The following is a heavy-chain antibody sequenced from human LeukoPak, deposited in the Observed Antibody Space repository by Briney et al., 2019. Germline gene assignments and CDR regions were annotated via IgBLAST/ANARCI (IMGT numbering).Heavy chain of an antibody. CDR2: IYSSWCT. J-gene: IGHJ5*02. CDR1: GGSISSGSYY. V-gene: IGHV4-61*02. D-gene: IGHD2-8*01. CDR3: ARGPIVLMVYAIPADWFDP. Sequence: SQTLSLTFTVSGGSISSGSYYWSWIRQPAGKGLEWVGRIYSSWCTNYNPSLKSRVTISVDTSKNQFSLKLSSVTAADTAVYYCARGPIVLMVYAIPADWFDPWGQGTLVTVSS.